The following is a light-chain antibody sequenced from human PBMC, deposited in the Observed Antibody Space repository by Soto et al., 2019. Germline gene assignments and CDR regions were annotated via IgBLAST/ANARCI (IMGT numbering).Light chain of an antibody. CDR1: SGHSTYA. J-gene: IGLJ3*02. V-gene: IGLV4-69*01. Sequence: QLVLSQSPSASASLGASVKLTCTLSSGHSTYAIAWYQKQPEKGPRFLMKLNSDGSHSKGDGIPHRFSGSSSGAERYLTMSSLESEDEAEYYCQTWGTGIWVFGGGTKLTVL. CDR2: LNSDGSH. CDR3: QTWGTGIWV.